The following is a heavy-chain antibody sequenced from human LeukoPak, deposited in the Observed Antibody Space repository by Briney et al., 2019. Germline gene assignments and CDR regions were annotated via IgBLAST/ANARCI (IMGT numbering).Heavy chain of an antibody. Sequence: GGSLRLSCAASGFTVSTTHMSWVRQTPGKGLEWVSTIYSGGSIYYADSVEGRFTISRDNSKNTLYLQMNSLRAEDTAVYYCARPYSSGWSTDAFDIWGQGTMVTVSS. CDR3: ARPYSSGWSTDAFDI. CDR2: IYSGGSI. V-gene: IGHV3-53*01. J-gene: IGHJ3*02. D-gene: IGHD6-19*01. CDR1: GFTVSTTH.